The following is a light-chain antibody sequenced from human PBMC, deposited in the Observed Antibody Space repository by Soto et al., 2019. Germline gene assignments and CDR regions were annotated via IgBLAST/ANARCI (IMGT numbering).Light chain of an antibody. J-gene: IGLJ2*01. CDR3: SSYTSSSTVI. V-gene: IGLV2-14*01. Sequence: QSALTQPASVSGSPGQSITISCTGTSRDIGGYNYISWYQQLPGKAPKFIIYDVRNRPSGVSNRFSGSRSGNTASLTISGLQAEEDDYYCCSSYTSSSTVIFGAGTKLTVL. CDR1: SRDIGGYNY. CDR2: DVR.